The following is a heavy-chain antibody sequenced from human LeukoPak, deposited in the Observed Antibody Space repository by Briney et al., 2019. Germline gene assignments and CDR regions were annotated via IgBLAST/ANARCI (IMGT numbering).Heavy chain of an antibody. CDR3: AKGGIMQSSSPGLQYFDL. J-gene: IGHJ2*01. CDR1: GFTFNIYA. V-gene: IGHV3-23*01. CDR2: ISGSGDRT. Sequence: PGGSLRLSCAASGFTFNIYAMTWVRQAPGKGLEWVSGISGSGDRTYYVDSVKGRFTISRDNSRNTLYLQMNSLRAEDTAVYYCAKGGIMQSSSPGLQYFDLWGRGTLVSVSS. D-gene: IGHD6-6*01.